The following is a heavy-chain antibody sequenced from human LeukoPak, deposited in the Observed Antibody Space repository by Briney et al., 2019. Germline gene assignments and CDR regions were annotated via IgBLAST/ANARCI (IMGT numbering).Heavy chain of an antibody. CDR1: GYTFTSYG. CDR2: ISAYNGNT. V-gene: IGHV1-18*01. CDR3: ARGDYDFWSGYARGNWFDP. J-gene: IGHJ5*02. Sequence: ASVKVSCKASGYTFTSYGISWVRQAPGQGLEWMGWISAYNGNTNYAQKLQGRVTMTTDTSTSTAYMELRSLRSEDTAVYYCARGDYDFWSGYARGNWFDPWGQGTLVTVSS. D-gene: IGHD3-3*01.